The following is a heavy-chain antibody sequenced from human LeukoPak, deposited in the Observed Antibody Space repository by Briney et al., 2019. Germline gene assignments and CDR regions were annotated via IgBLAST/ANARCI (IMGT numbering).Heavy chain of an antibody. Sequence: GGSLRLSCAASGFTFSNYGIHWVRQAPGKGLEYVAVISYDGSNKYYADSVKGRFTISRDNSKNTLYLQMNSLRVEDTAVYYCAKVASGYWGQGTLVTVSS. CDR3: AKVASGY. CDR2: ISYDGSNK. V-gene: IGHV3-30*18. J-gene: IGHJ4*02. CDR1: GFTFSNYG.